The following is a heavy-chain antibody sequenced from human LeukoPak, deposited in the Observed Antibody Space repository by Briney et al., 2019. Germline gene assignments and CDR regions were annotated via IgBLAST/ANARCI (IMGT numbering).Heavy chain of an antibody. D-gene: IGHD3-10*01. CDR1: GFIFSDDY. J-gene: IGHJ4*02. CDR2: ISSSGSNT. V-gene: IGHV3-11*05. CDR3: ARDLDYYGSGSYYDKDY. Sequence: PGGSLRLSCAASGFIFSDDYMTWIRQAPGKGLEWVSYISSSGSNTNYADSVKGRFTISRDNAKNSVYLQMNSLRAEDTAVYYCARDLDYYGSGSYYDKDYWGQGTLVTVSS.